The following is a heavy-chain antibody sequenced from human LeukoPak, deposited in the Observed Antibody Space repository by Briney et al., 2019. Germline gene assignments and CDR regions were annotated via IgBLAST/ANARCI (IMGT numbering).Heavy chain of an antibody. J-gene: IGHJ4*02. CDR3: ASRMVRGVNGIY. CDR1: GGSISSGDYY. Sequence: SETLSLTCTVSGGSISSGDYYWSWIRQPPGKGLEWIGYIYYSGSTYYNPSLKSRVTISVDTSKNQFSLKLSSVTAADTAVYYCASRMVRGVNGIYWGQGTLVTVSS. D-gene: IGHD3-10*01. CDR2: IYYSGST. V-gene: IGHV4-30-4*08.